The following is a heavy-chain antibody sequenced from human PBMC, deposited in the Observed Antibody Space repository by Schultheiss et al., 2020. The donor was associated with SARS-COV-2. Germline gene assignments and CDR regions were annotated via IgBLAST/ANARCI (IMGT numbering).Heavy chain of an antibody. V-gene: IGHV1-69*13. J-gene: IGHJ5*02. CDR3: ARGVVRGPGWFDP. CDR2: IIPIFGTA. CDR1: GGNFSSYA. Sequence: SVKVSCKASGGNFSSYAISWVRQAPGQGLEWMGGIIPIFGTANYAQKFQGRVTITADESTSTAYMELSSLRSEDTAVYYCARGVVRGPGWFDPWGQGTLVTVSS. D-gene: IGHD3-10*01.